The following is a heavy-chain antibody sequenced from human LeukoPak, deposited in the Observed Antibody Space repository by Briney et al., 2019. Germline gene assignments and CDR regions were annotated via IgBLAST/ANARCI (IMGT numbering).Heavy chain of an antibody. J-gene: IGHJ6*03. CDR1: GGSFSGYY. CDR3: ARSMGYTGSYYYYMDV. V-gene: IGHV4-34*01. Sequence: PSETLSLTCAVYGGSFSGYYWSWIRQPPGKGLEWIGEINHSGSTNYNPSLKSRVTISVDTSKNQFSLKLSPVTAADTAVYYCARSMGYTGSYYYYMDVWGKGTTVTVSS. CDR2: INHSGST. D-gene: IGHD1-1*01.